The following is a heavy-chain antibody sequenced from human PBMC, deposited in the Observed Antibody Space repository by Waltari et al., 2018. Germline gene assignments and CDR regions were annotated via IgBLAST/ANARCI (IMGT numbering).Heavy chain of an antibody. J-gene: IGHJ5*02. CDR1: GYTFSTYA. V-gene: IGHV7-4-1*02. CDR3: ARDLRSVSGIVIPNWFDP. CDR2: INTTTGNP. D-gene: IGHD3-10*01. Sequence: QVQLVQSGSELKKPGASVKVSCEASGYTFSTYAMNWVRQAPGQGLEWMGWINTTTGNPTYAPDFTGRFVFSLDTSVSTAYLQISSLKAEDTAVYYCARDLRSVSGIVIPNWFDPWGQGTLVTVSS.